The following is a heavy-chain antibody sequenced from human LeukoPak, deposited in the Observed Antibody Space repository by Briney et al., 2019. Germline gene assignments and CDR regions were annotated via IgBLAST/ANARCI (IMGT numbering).Heavy chain of an antibody. CDR3: AKDIGPLTYHYDTSGYSGAFDY. V-gene: IGHV3-7*03. J-gene: IGHJ4*02. CDR1: GFTFSNYW. Sequence: GGSLRLSCAASGFTFSNYWMSWVRQAPGKGLEWVANIKQDGSERYYVDSVKGRFTIYRDNAKNSLYLQMNSLKAEDTALYYCAKDIGPLTYHYDTSGYSGAFDYWGQGTLVTVSS. CDR2: IKQDGSER. D-gene: IGHD3-22*01.